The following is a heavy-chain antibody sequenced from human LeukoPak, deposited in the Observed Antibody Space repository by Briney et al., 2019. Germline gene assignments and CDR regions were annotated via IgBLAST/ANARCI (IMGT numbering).Heavy chain of an antibody. CDR2: INPNSGGT. D-gene: IGHD3-10*01. CDR3: ARGRAPLSDYYGSGSPFDY. CDR1: GGTFSSYA. Sequence: ASVKVSCKASGGTFSSYAISWVRQAPGQGLEWMGWINPNSGGTNYAQKFQGRVTMTRDTSISTAYMELSRLRSDDTAVYYCARGRAPLSDYYGSGSPFDYWGQGTLVTVSS. V-gene: IGHV1-2*02. J-gene: IGHJ4*02.